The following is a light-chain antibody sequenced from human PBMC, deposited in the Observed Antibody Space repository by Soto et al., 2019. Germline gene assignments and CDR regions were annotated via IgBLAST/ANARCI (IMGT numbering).Light chain of an antibody. CDR3: QQYNGYGR. J-gene: IGKJ1*01. V-gene: IGKV1-5*01. Sequence: DIQMTQSPSTLSASVGDRVTITCRASQSISSWLAWYQQKPGKAPKLLIYDASSLESGVPSRFSGSGSGTEFTLTISSLDPDDFATYYCQQYNGYGRFGQGTKVDI. CDR1: QSISSW. CDR2: DAS.